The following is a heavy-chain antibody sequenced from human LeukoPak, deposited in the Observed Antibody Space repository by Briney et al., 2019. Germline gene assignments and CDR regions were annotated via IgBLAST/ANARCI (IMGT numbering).Heavy chain of an antibody. D-gene: IGHD3-16*01. Sequence: PGGSLRLSCAASGFTFSSYSMNWVRQAPGKGLEWVSSISSSSSYIYYADSVKGRFTISRDNAKNSLYLQMNSLRAEDTAAYYCARTVLRSLGEFSLRGWFDPWGQGTLVIVSS. V-gene: IGHV3-21*01. CDR1: GFTFSSYS. J-gene: IGHJ5*02. CDR2: ISSSSSYI. CDR3: ARTVLRSLGEFSLRGWFDP.